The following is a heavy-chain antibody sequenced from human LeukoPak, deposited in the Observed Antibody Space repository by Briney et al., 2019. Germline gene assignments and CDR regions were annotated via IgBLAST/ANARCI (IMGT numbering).Heavy chain of an antibody. Sequence: GGSLRLSCAASGFTFSSYGMHWVRQAPGKGLEWVAVISYDGSNKYYADSVKGRFTISRDNSKNTLYLQMNSLRAEDTAVYYCAKDLSFGYLSPPPGQGYGMDVWGQGTTVTVSS. CDR3: AKDLSFGYLSPPPGQGYGMDV. J-gene: IGHJ6*02. CDR1: GFTFSSYG. V-gene: IGHV3-30*18. CDR2: ISYDGSNK. D-gene: IGHD2-2*03.